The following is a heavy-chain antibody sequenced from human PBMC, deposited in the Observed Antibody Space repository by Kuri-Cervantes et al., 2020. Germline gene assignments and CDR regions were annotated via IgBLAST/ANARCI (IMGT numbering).Heavy chain of an antibody. Sequence: GESLKISCAASGFTFNSHSMHWVRQAPGKGLEWVAIITYDGRNDYYADSVKGRFTISRDQAKNSLYLQMNGLRAEDTAVYYCATTSHTVNFFDYWGQGALVTVSS. CDR1: GFTFNSHS. V-gene: IGHV3-30*04. CDR3: ATTSHTVNFFDY. J-gene: IGHJ4*02. CDR2: ITYDGRND. D-gene: IGHD4-17*01.